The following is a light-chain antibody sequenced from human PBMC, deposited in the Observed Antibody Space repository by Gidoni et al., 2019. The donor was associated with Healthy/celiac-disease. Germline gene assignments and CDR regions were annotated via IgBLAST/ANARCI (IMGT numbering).Light chain of an antibody. CDR2: AAS. Sequence: DIQMTKSPSSLSASVGDRVTITCQASQDISNYLNWYQQKPGKAPKLLIYAASNLETGVPSRFSGSGSGTYFTFTISRLQPEDIATYYCQQYDNLPPLTFGGGTKVEIK. V-gene: IGKV1-33*01. CDR1: QDISNY. J-gene: IGKJ4*01. CDR3: QQYDNLPPLT.